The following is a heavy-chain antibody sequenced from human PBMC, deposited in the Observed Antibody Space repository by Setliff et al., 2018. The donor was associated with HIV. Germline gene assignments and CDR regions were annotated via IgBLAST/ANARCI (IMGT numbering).Heavy chain of an antibody. CDR2: ISSGGSYI. CDR3: ARETIWSGHSYFDY. Sequence: GGSLRLSCGASGFSFSSYSMNWVRQAPGKGLEWVSIISSGGSYIYYADSVKGRFTISRDNAKNSVYLQMNSLRAEDTAVYYCARETIWSGHSYFDYWGQGTLVTVSS. J-gene: IGHJ4*02. V-gene: IGHV3-21*04. CDR1: GFSFSSYS. D-gene: IGHD3-3*01.